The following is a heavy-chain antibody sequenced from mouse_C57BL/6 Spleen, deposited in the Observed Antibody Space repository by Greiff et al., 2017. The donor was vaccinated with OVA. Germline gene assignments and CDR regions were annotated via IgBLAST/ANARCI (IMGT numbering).Heavy chain of an antibody. Sequence: QVQLQQPGAELVRPGSSVKLSCKASGYTFTSYWMDWVKQRPGQGLEWIGNIYPSASETNSNQKFKDKATLTVDKSSSTAYMQLSSLTSEDSAVYYGARNYGSSPYFDYWGQGTTLTVSS. CDR3: ARNYGSSPYFDY. D-gene: IGHD1-1*01. V-gene: IGHV1-61*01. J-gene: IGHJ2*01. CDR2: IYPSASET. CDR1: GYTFTSYW.